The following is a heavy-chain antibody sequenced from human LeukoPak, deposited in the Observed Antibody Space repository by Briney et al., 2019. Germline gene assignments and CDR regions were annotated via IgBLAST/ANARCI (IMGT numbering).Heavy chain of an antibody. D-gene: IGHD6-13*01. CDR2: ISGSGGST. J-gene: IGHJ4*02. CDR3: AKGTDLAAAAPTSFDY. Sequence: GGSLRLSCAASGFTFSSYAMSWVRQAPGKGLEWVSAISGSGGSTYYADSVKGRFTISRDNAKNSLYLQMNSLRAEDTALYYCAKGTDLAAAAPTSFDYWGQGTLVTVSS. V-gene: IGHV3-23*01. CDR1: GFTFSSYA.